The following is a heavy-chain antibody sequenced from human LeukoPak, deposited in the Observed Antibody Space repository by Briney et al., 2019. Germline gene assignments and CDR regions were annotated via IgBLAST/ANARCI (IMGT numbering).Heavy chain of an antibody. J-gene: IGHJ4*02. CDR1: GGSISSGDYY. Sequence: SQTLSLTCTVSGGSISSGDYYWSWIRQPPGKGLEWIGYIYYSGSTYYNPSLKSRVTISVDTSNNQFSLKLSSVTAADTAVYYCARGARDLGYCSSTSCYNYFDYWGQGTLVTVSS. V-gene: IGHV4-30-4*01. CDR3: ARGARDLGYCSSTSCYNYFDY. CDR2: IYYSGST. D-gene: IGHD2-2*02.